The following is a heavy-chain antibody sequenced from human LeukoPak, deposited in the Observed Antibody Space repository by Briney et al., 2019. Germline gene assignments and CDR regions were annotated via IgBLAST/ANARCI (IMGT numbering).Heavy chain of an antibody. D-gene: IGHD2-21*02. V-gene: IGHV1-2*02. CDR3: ARAKPYCGGDCYPARPLTFDY. CDR2: TNPNSGGT. J-gene: IGHJ4*02. Sequence: GASVKVSCKTSEYTFTDYYIHWVRQAPGQGLEWMGWTNPNSGGTNYAQKYQGRVTMTRDTSISTAYMELSRLRSDDTAVYYCARAKPYCGGDCYPARPLTFDYWGQGTLVTVSS. CDR1: EYTFTDYY.